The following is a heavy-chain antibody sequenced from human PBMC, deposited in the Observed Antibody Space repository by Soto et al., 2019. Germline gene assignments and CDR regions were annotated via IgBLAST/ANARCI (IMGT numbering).Heavy chain of an antibody. J-gene: IGHJ4*02. D-gene: IGHD4-17*01. CDR2: INPNSGGT. V-gene: IGHV1-2*04. Sequence: GASVKVSCKASGYTFTGYYMHWVRQAPGQGLEWMGWINPNSGGTNYAQKFQGWVTMTRDTSISTAYMELSRLRSDDTAVYYCARDPTTTVTTGTLFRYYFDYWGQGTLVTVSS. CDR3: ARDPTTTVTTGTLFRYYFDY. CDR1: GYTFTGYY.